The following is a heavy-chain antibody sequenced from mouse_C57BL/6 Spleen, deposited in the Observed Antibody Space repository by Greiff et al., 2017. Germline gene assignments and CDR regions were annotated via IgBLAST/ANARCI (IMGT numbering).Heavy chain of an antibody. CDR1: GYTFTSYW. D-gene: IGHD2-10*01. V-gene: IGHV1-72*01. Sequence: VQLQQPGAELVKPGASVKLSCKASGYTFTSYWMHWVKQRPGRGLEWIGRIAPNSGGTKYNEKFKSKATLTVDKPSSTAYMQLSSLTSEDSAVYYCARSFYGNYPAWFAYWGQGTLVTVSA. J-gene: IGHJ3*01. CDR2: IAPNSGGT. CDR3: ARSFYGNYPAWFAY.